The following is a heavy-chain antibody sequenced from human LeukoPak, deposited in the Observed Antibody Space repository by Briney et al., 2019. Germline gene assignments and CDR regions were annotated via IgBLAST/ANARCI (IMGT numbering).Heavy chain of an antibody. Sequence: PGGSLRLSCAPSGFTFSSYGMHWVRQAPGKGLEWVAVISFDGSNKYYADSVKGRFTISRDNSKNTLYLQMNSLRAEDTAVYYCAKGRGDYYDYVWGSYRQSLGFDYWGQGTLVTVSS. V-gene: IGHV3-30*18. CDR3: AKGRGDYYDYVWGSYRQSLGFDY. D-gene: IGHD3-16*01. CDR1: GFTFSSYG. J-gene: IGHJ4*02. CDR2: ISFDGSNK.